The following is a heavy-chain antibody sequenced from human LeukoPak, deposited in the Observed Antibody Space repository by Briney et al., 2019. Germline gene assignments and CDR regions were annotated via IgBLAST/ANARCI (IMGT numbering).Heavy chain of an antibody. CDR3: ASPISIPQGSGWYYFDY. V-gene: IGHV1-2*02. J-gene: IGHJ4*02. CDR1: GYTFTGYY. D-gene: IGHD6-19*01. CDR2: INPNSGDT. Sequence: ASVKVSCKASGYTFTGYYMHWVRQAPGQGLEWMGWINPNSGDTNSAQKFQGRVTMTRDTSISTAYMEVSRLGSDDTAVYYCASPISIPQGSGWYYFDYWGQGTLVTVSS.